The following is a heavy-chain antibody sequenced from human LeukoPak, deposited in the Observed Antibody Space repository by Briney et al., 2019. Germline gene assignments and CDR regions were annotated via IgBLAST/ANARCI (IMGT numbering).Heavy chain of an antibody. D-gene: IGHD4-23*01. J-gene: IGHJ4*02. V-gene: IGHV1-46*01. CDR1: GYTFTGYY. CDR3: ARDWNFYGNSYFFDF. CDR2: INPSGGST. Sequence: ASVKVSCKASGYTFTGYYMHWVRQAPGQGLEWMGVINPSGGSTTYAQNFQGRVAMTMDTSTGTVYMELSSLRSDDTAVYFCARDWNFYGNSYFFDFWGQGTLVTVSS.